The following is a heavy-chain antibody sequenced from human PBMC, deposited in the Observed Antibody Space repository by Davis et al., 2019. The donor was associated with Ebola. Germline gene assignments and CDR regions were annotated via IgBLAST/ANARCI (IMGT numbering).Heavy chain of an antibody. CDR3: AKFTSHWLWSPYGLDV. D-gene: IGHD3-3*01. Sequence: PSETLSLTCTVSGASITCNNWSWIRQPPGKGLEWIGYIYNVGSTDYNPSLESRVTISFDTSKSQLSLKLTSVTAADTGVYYCAKFTSHWLWSPYGLDVWGRGTTVSVSS. CDR2: IYNVGST. V-gene: IGHV4-59*13. J-gene: IGHJ6*02. CDR1: GASITCNN.